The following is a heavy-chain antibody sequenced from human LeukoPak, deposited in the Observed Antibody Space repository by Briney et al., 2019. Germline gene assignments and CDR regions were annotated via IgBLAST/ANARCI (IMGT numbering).Heavy chain of an antibody. J-gene: IGHJ4*02. V-gene: IGHV4-38-2*02. CDR1: GYSISSGYY. CDR3: ASEPVPLSSTWALFDY. CDR2: IYHSGST. Sequence: SETLSLTCTVSGYSISSGYYWGWIRQPPGKGLEWIGSIYHSGSTYYNPSLKSRVTISVDTSKNQFSLKLSSVTAADTAVYYCASEPVPLSSTWALFDYWGQGTLVTVSS. D-gene: IGHD6-13*01.